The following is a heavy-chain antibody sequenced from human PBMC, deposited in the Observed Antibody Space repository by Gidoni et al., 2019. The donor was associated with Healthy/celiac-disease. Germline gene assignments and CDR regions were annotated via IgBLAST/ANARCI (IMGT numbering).Heavy chain of an antibody. V-gene: IGHV1-8*01. CDR3: ASATLPLYYYYGMDV. J-gene: IGHJ6*02. D-gene: IGHD2-15*01. CDR2: MNPNSGNT. Sequence: QVQLVQSGAEVKKPGASVKVSCKASGYTFNSYDINWVRQATGQGLEWMGWMNPNSGNTGYAQKFQGRVTMTRNTSISTAYMELSSLRSEDTAVYYCASATLPLYYYYGMDVWGQGTTVTVSS. CDR1: GYTFNSYD.